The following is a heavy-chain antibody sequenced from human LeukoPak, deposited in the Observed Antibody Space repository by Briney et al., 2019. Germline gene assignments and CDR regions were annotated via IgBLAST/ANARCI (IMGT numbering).Heavy chain of an antibody. CDR2: ISDGGDIT. D-gene: IGHD2-21*02. CDR3: VREDTPATANY. J-gene: IGHJ4*02. Sequence: PGGSLRLSCAASGFNFANHAMSWVRQTAGKGLEWVSAISDGGDITYYADSVKGRFTISRDNSKDTLFLQMHSLRPGDTAVYYCVREDTPATANYWGQGTLVTISS. V-gene: IGHV3-23*01. CDR1: GFNFANHA.